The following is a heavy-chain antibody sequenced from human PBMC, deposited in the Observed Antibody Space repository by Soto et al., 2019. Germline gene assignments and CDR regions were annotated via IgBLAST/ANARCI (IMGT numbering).Heavy chain of an antibody. CDR3: ATPVTSGYQALEV. J-gene: IGHJ3*01. D-gene: IGHD3-22*01. CDR2: IYSSGST. V-gene: IGHV4-39*01. CDR1: GGSLSRSTYY. Sequence: PXXTLSLTCTVSGGSLSRSTYYWGWLRQPPGKGLEWIGSIYSSGSTYYHPSLKSRVTISVDTSKNQFFLRLSSVTAADTAVYYCATPVTSGYQALEVWGQGTMVTVSS.